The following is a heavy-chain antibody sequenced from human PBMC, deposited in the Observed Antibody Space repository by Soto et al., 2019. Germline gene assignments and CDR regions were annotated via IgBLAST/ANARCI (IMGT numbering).Heavy chain of an antibody. CDR3: ARAPDSSWYYFDY. D-gene: IGHD6-13*01. V-gene: IGHV3-33*01. CDR2: IWYDGSNK. CDR1: GFPFRSYG. Sequence: PGGSLRLSCAASGFPFRSYGMHWVRQAPGKGLECVAVIWYDGSNKYYADSVKGRFTISRDNSKNTLYLQMNSLRAEDTAVYYCARAPDSSWYYFDYWGQGTLVTVS. J-gene: IGHJ4*02.